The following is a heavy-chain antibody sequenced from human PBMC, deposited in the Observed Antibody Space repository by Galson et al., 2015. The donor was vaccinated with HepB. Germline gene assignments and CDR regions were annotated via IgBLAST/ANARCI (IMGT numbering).Heavy chain of an antibody. CDR2: ISGSTGTT. D-gene: IGHD3-10*01. CDR1: GFTFSNYG. V-gene: IGHV3-23*01. Sequence: LRLSCAASGFTFSNYGMSWVRQAPGKGLEWVSSISGSTGTTYYTDSMKGRLTISRDNSKNTLFLQMNSLRVEDTAVYYCANHGSGSESYLNWFDPWGQGTLVTVSS. CDR3: ANHGSGSESYLNWFDP. J-gene: IGHJ5*02.